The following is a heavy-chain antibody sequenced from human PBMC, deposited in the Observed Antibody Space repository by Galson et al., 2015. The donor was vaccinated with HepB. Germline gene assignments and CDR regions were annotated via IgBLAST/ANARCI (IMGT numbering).Heavy chain of an antibody. CDR2: IDPSDSYT. V-gene: IGHV5-10-1*01. Sequence: QSGAEVKKPGESLRISCKASAYTFSMYWIIWVRQMPGKGLEWMGRIDPSDSYTDYSPSFQGHVSISADESINTAYLQWNSLKASDSAMYYCARVGARLSYYSGMDVWGQGTTVTVSS. CDR3: ARVGARLSYYSGMDV. D-gene: IGHD2-15*01. J-gene: IGHJ6*02. CDR1: AYTFSMYW.